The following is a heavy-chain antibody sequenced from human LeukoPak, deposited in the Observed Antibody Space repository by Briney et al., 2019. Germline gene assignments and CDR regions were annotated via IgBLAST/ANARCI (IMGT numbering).Heavy chain of an antibody. D-gene: IGHD6-13*01. J-gene: IGHJ4*02. V-gene: IGHV3-20*04. Sequence: PGGSLRLSCAASGSSVADYGMSWVRQAPGKGLEWVSGINWSGESTGYADSVKGRFTISRDNAENALYLQMNSLRAEDTALYYCARYLSASWYSLGYWGRGTLVTVSS. CDR1: GSSVADYG. CDR3: ARYLSASWYSLGY. CDR2: INWSGEST.